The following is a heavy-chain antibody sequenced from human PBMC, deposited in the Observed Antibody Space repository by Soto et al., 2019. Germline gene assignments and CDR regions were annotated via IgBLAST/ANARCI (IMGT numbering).Heavy chain of an antibody. J-gene: IGHJ6*02. V-gene: IGHV3-13*01. CDR3: ARDLSYSSGWSITQYGMDV. CDR1: GFTFSSYD. D-gene: IGHD6-19*01. CDR2: IGTAGDT. Sequence: HPGGSLRLSCAASGFTFSSYDMHWVRQATGKGLEWVSAIGTAGDTYYPGSVKGRFTISRENAKNSLYLQMNSLRAGDTAVYYCARDLSYSSGWSITQYGMDVWGQGTTVTVSS.